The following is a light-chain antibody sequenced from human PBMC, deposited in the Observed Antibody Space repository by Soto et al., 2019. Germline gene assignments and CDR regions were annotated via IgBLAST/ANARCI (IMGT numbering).Light chain of an antibody. CDR2: DAS. Sequence: DIQMTQSPSTLSASVGDRVTITCRASQSISSWLAWYQQKPGKAPKLLIYDASSLESGVPSRFSGSESGTEFTLTISSLQPDDFATYYCQQYNSHSWTFGQGTKVEIK. V-gene: IGKV1-5*01. CDR3: QQYNSHSWT. CDR1: QSISSW. J-gene: IGKJ1*01.